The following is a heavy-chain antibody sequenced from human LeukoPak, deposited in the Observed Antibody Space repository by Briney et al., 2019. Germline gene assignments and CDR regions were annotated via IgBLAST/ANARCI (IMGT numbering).Heavy chain of an antibody. V-gene: IGHV1-69*13. CDR3: ARDKTVTGYYGMDV. CDR2: IIPIFGTA. D-gene: IGHD4-11*01. J-gene: IGHJ6*02. CDR1: GGTFSSYG. Sequence: SVKVSCKASGGTFSSYGISWVRQAPGQGLEWMGGIIPIFGTANYAQKFQGRVTITADESTSTAYMELSSLRSEDTAVYYCARDKTVTGYYGMDVWGQGTTVTVSS.